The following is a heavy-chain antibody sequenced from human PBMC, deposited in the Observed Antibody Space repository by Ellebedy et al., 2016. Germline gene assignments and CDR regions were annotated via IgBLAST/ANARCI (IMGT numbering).Heavy chain of an antibody. D-gene: IGHD3-10*01. J-gene: IGHJ4*02. CDR3: AKDSVTYYYGSGSQTNYFDY. CDR1: GFTFSSYS. V-gene: IGHV3-30*18. Sequence: GESLKISXAASGFTFSSYSMNWVRQAPGKGLEWVAVISDDGSNKYFADSVKGRFTVSRDNSKNTLYLQMNSLRAEDTAVYYCAKDSVTYYYGSGSQTNYFDYWGQGTLVTVSS. CDR2: ISDDGSNK.